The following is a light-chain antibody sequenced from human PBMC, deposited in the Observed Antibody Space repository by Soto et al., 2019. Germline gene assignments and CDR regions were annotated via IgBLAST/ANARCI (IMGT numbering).Light chain of an antibody. Sequence: EIFLTQSPGTLSLCLGETATLSCGASQSVSSSYLAWYQQKPGQAPRLLIYGASSRATGIPDRFSGSGSGTDFTLTISRLEPEDFAVYYCQQYGSSPPLTFGQGTRLEIK. CDR2: GAS. CDR1: QSVSSSY. V-gene: IGKV3-20*01. J-gene: IGKJ5*01. CDR3: QQYGSSPPLT.